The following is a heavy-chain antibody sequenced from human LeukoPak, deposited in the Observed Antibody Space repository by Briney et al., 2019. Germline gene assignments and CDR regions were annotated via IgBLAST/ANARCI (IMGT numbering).Heavy chain of an antibody. Sequence: GASVKVSCKASGGTFSSYAISWVRQAPGQGLEWMGGIIPIFGTANYAQKFQGRVTITADESTSTAYMELSSLRSEDTAVYYCARITMVRGVGFEFDYWGQGTLVTVSS. CDR1: GGTFSSYA. CDR2: IIPIFGTA. D-gene: IGHD3-10*01. CDR3: ARITMVRGVGFEFDY. J-gene: IGHJ4*02. V-gene: IGHV1-69*13.